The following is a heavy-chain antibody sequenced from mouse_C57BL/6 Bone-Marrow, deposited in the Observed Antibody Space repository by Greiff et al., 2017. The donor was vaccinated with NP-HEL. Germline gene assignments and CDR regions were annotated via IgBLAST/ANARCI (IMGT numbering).Heavy chain of an antibody. CDR2: ISDGGSYT. CDR1: GFTFSSYA. CDR3: ARVCYGSSYGWFAY. J-gene: IGHJ3*01. V-gene: IGHV5-4*03. Sequence: EVKLMESGGGLVKPGGSLKLSCAASGFTFSSYAMSWVRQTPEKRLEWVATISDGGSYTYYPDNVKGRFTISRDNAKNNLYLQMSHLKSEDTAMDYCARVCYGSSYGWFAYWGQGTLVTVSA. D-gene: IGHD1-1*01.